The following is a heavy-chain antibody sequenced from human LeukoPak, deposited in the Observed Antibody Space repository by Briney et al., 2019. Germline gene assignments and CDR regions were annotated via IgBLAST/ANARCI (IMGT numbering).Heavy chain of an antibody. Sequence: PSATLSLTCSVSGGSISSYYWSWIRQPPGKGLEWIGYMHYSGSTNYNPSPKSRVTISLNTSKNQFSLKLSSVTAADTAVYYCARVNKIWEYFDYWGRGTLVTVSS. V-gene: IGHV4-59*01. CDR1: GGSISSYY. CDR2: MHYSGST. CDR3: ARVNKIWEYFDY. D-gene: IGHD1-26*01. J-gene: IGHJ4*02.